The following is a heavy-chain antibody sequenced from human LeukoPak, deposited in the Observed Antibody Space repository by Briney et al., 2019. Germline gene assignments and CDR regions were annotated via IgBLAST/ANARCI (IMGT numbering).Heavy chain of an antibody. CDR2: IFQGGTT. Sequence: PSETLSLTCTVSGGSISNRSYYWGWIRQPPGKGLEWIGSIFQGGTTFYNPSLKSRVIISADTSNNEFSLKLSSVTAADTAVYYCARQTGYSGYDFQDYWGQGTLVTVSS. CDR3: ARQTGYSGYDFQDY. V-gene: IGHV4-39*01. CDR1: GGSISNRSYY. J-gene: IGHJ4*02. D-gene: IGHD5-12*01.